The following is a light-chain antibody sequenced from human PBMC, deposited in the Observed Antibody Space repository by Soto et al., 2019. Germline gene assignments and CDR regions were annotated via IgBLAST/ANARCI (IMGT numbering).Light chain of an antibody. CDR1: QSISSW. Sequence: DIQMTQSPSTLSASVGDRVTITCRASQSISSWLAWYQQKPGKAPNLLIYDASSLESGVPSRFSGSGSGTEFTLTIRRLQPDDFATYYCQQYNTFGLTFGGGTKVDIK. CDR2: DAS. J-gene: IGKJ4*01. CDR3: QQYNTFGLT. V-gene: IGKV1-5*01.